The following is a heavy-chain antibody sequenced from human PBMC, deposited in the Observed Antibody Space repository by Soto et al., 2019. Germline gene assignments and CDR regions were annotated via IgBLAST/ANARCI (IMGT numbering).Heavy chain of an antibody. V-gene: IGHV3-21*01. CDR3: ARGETGYGDYVDY. Sequence: SGGSLRLSCAASGFTFSSYRMNWVRQAPGKGLEWVSSISSSTSYIYYADSLKGRFTISRDNAKNSLYLQMNSLRAEDTAVYYCARGETGYGDYVDYWGQGTLVTVSS. D-gene: IGHD4-17*01. CDR2: ISSSTSYI. J-gene: IGHJ4*02. CDR1: GFTFSSYR.